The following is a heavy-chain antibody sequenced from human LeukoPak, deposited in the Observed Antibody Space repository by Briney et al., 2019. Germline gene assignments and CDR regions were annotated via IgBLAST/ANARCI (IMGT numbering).Heavy chain of an antibody. CDR3: ASYYYGSGSYYSHFDY. Sequence: SETLSLTCTVSGFSISSGYYWGWIRQPPGKGLEWIGNIYHSGTNYYNPSLKSRVTISVDTSKNQFSLKVTSVTAADTAVYYCASYYYGSGSYYSHFDYWGQGTLVTVSS. D-gene: IGHD3-10*01. V-gene: IGHV4-38-2*02. CDR2: IYHSGTN. CDR1: GFSISSGYY. J-gene: IGHJ4*02.